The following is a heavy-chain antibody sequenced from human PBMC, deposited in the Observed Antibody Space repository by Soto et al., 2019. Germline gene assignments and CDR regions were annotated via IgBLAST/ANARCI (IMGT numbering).Heavy chain of an antibody. CDR3: ARDRGYDSSGYYYYYYGMDV. Sequence: SETLSLTCTVSGGSISSYYWSWIRQPPGKGLEWIGYIYYSGSTNYNPSLKSRVTISVDTSKNQFSLKLSSVTAADTAVYYCARDRGYDSSGYYYYYYGMDVWGQGTTVTVSS. J-gene: IGHJ6*02. D-gene: IGHD3-22*01. CDR1: GGSISSYY. V-gene: IGHV4-59*01. CDR2: IYYSGST.